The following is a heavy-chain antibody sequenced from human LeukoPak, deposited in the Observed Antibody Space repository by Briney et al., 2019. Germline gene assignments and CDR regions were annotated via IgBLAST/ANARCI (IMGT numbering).Heavy chain of an antibody. V-gene: IGHV1-8*03. J-gene: IGHJ6*03. CDR2: MNPNSGNT. D-gene: IGHD6-13*01. CDR1: GYTFTSYD. CDR3: ARVIAANPYYYYYYYMDV. Sequence: ASVKVSCKASGYTFTSYDINWVRQATGQGLEWMGWMNPNSGNTGYAQKFQGRVTITRNTSISTAYMELSSLRSEDTAVYYCARVIAANPYYYYYYYMDVWGKGTTVTVSS.